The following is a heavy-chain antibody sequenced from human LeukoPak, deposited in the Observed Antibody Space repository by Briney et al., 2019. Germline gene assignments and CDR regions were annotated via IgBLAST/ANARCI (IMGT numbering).Heavy chain of an antibody. CDR2: INPNSGGT. D-gene: IGHD3-3*01. Sequence: AASVKVSCKASGYTFTGCYMHWVRQAPGQGLEWMGRINPNSGGTNYAQKFQGRVTMTRDTSISTAYMALSRVMSDDTAVYYCAREREIEYDLWSGYYSPVCCDYWGQGTLVTVSS. J-gene: IGHJ4*02. CDR1: GYTFTGCY. V-gene: IGHV1-2*06. CDR3: AREREIEYDLWSGYYSPVCCDY.